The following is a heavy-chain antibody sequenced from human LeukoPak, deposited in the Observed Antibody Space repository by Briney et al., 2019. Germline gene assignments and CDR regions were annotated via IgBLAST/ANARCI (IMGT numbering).Heavy chain of an antibody. CDR3: ARGQVPAARGYNWFDP. V-gene: IGHV4-34*01. J-gene: IGHJ5*02. CDR1: GWSFNDYY. D-gene: IGHD2-2*01. Sequence: SETPSLTCAVYGWSFNDYYWNWIRQPPGKGREWIGEINARGDTNFNPSLKSRVTISVDTSKKQISLRLTSMIAADTAVYYCARGQVPAARGYNWFDPWGQGTLVIVSS. CDR2: INARGDT.